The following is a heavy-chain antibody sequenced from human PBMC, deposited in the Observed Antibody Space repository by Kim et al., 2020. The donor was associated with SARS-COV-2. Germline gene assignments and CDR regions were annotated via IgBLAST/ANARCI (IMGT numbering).Heavy chain of an antibody. CDR3: ARGRSIAARKNWFDP. D-gene: IGHD6-6*01. Sequence: SENLSLTCAVYGGSFSGYYWSWIRQPPGKGLEWIGEINHSGSTNYNPSLKSRVTISVDTSKNQFSLKLSSVTAADTAVYYCARGRSIAARKNWFDPWGQGTLVTVSS. CDR1: GGSFSGYY. V-gene: IGHV4-34*01. J-gene: IGHJ5*02. CDR2: INHSGST.